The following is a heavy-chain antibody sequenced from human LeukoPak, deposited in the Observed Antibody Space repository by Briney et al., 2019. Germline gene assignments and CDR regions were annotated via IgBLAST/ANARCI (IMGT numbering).Heavy chain of an antibody. D-gene: IGHD6-6*01. CDR1: EFTFSSYD. Sequence: GGSLRLSCAASEFTFSSYDLNWVRQAPGKGLERVSYISSSGSTIYYADSVKGRFTISRDNAKNSLYLQMNSLRAEDTAVYYCARFRYSSSDLDYWGQGTLVTVSS. CDR3: ARFRYSSSDLDY. V-gene: IGHV3-48*03. J-gene: IGHJ4*02. CDR2: ISSSGSTI.